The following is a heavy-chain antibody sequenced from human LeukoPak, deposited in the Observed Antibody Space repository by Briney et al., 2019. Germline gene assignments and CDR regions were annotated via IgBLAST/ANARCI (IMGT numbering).Heavy chain of an antibody. V-gene: IGHV5-51*01. CDR1: GYSFTIYW. J-gene: IGHJ4*02. Sequence: GESLKISCKCSGYSFTIYWIGWVGQMPGKGLEWMGIIYPGDSDTRYNPSFQGQVTISADRSISTAYLQWSSLKASDTAMYYCARRGYSRSHLTGIDYWGQGNLVTVSS. CDR2: IYPGDSDT. D-gene: IGHD5-12*01. CDR3: ARRGYSRSHLTGIDY.